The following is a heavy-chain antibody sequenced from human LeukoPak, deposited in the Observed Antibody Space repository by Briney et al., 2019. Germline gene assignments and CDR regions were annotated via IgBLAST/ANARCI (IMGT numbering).Heavy chain of an antibody. Sequence: GGSLRLSCAASGFIFSSNYMTWVRQAPGKGMEWVSVIFSGGSTYYADSVKGRVTISTDNSKNTLYLQMNSLRTEDTAVYYCALTVAARTEYFQHWGQCTLVTVSS. CDR3: ALTVAARTEYFQH. J-gene: IGHJ1*01. CDR1: GFIFSSNY. V-gene: IGHV3-53*01. CDR2: IFSGGST. D-gene: IGHD6-19*01.